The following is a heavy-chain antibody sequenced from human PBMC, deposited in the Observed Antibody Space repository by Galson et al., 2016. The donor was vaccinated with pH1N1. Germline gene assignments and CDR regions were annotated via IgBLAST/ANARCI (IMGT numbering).Heavy chain of an antibody. CDR1: GFTFSSYG. CDR2: ISYDGSKK. D-gene: IGHD3-22*01. Sequence: SLRLSCAASGFTFSSYGMHWVRQAPGKGLEWVAVISYDGSKKYYADSVKGRFTIPRDKSKNTLYLQMNSLRAEDTAVYYCAKSQYYYDSSGYSFDYWGQGTLVTVSS. CDR3: AKSQYYYDSSGYSFDY. J-gene: IGHJ4*02. V-gene: IGHV3-30*18.